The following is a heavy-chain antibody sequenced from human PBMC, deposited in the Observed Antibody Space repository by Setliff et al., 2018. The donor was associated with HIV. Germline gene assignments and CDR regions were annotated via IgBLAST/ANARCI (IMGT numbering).Heavy chain of an antibody. CDR2: IYYSGST. J-gene: IGHJ6*03. D-gene: IGHD6-13*01. CDR1: GGSISSYY. CDR3: ARLIAAAGANHYYYYMDV. Sequence: PSETLSLTCTVSGGSISSYYWSWIRQPPGKGLEWIGYIYYSGSTNYNPSLKSRVTISVDTSKKQFSLKLSSVTAADTAVYFCARLIAAAGANHYYYYMDVWGKGTTVTVSS. V-gene: IGHV4-59*12.